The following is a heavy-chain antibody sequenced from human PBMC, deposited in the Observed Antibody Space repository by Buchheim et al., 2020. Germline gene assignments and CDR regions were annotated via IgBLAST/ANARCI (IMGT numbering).Heavy chain of an antibody. CDR2: IDRSGGSP. CDR1: GFTFRNNA. D-gene: IGHD2-8*01. CDR3: ARDLMGYLFDH. J-gene: IGHJ4*02. Sequence: EVQLVESGGGLVQPGMSLRLSCEGSGFTFRNNAMHWVRQAPGKGLEWIAHIDRSGGSPFYAASVKGRFTISRDNAKNSLYLQMYSLRDEDTAVYYCARDLMGYLFDHCGQGTL. V-gene: IGHV3-48*02.